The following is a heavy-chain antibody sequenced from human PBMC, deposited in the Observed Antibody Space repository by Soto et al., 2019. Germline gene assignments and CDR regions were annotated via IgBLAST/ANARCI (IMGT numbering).Heavy chain of an antibody. CDR3: ARDSIFGVVIAYGMDV. CDR1: GYTFTSYG. Sequence: ASVKVSCKASGYTFTSYGINWVRQAPGQGLEWMGWISANNGNTNYAQKLQGRVTMTTDTSTSTAYMELSSLRSEDTAVYYCARDSIFGVVIAYGMDVWGQGTTVTVSS. V-gene: IGHV1-18*01. J-gene: IGHJ6*02. CDR2: ISANNGNT. D-gene: IGHD3-3*01.